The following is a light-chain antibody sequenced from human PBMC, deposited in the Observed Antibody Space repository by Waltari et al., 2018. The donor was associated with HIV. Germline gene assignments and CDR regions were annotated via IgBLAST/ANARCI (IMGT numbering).Light chain of an antibody. V-gene: IGLV6-57*03. CDR1: SGSIDSNY. CDR3: QSFETGTQV. Sequence: KFMLTQPHSMSESPGKTVTISCPRTSGSIDSNYVQWFQQRPGSAPTPVIFDDDRRPSGVPARFSGSIDKSSNSASLTISGLRPEDEADYYCQSFETGTQVFGGGTKLTVL. CDR2: DDD. J-gene: IGLJ3*02.